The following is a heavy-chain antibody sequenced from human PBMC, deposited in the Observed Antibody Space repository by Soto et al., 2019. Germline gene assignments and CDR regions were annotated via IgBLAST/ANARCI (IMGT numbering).Heavy chain of an antibody. J-gene: IGHJ6*02. CDR2: INIDGSGT. D-gene: IGHD4-17*01. CDR3: ARDSYAPHV. Sequence: GGSLRVSGAASGFTFSNYWMHWVRQAPGKGLVWVSRINIDGSGTTYADSVKGRFTISRDNAKNTVFLEMKNLRAEDTAVYYCARDSYAPHVWGQGTTVPVS. V-gene: IGHV3-74*03. CDR1: GFTFSNYW.